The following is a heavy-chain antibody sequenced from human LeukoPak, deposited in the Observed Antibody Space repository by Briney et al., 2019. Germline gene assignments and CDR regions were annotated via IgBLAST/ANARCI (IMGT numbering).Heavy chain of an antibody. V-gene: IGHV3-21*01. Sequence: GGSLRLSCAASGFTFSSYSMNWVRQAPGKGLEWVSSISSSSSYIYYADSVKGRFTISRDNAKNSLYLQMNSLRAEDTAVYYCARDLRSYGSYYYYMDVWGKGTTVTVSS. J-gene: IGHJ6*03. CDR3: ARDLRSYGSYYYYMDV. CDR1: GFTFSSYS. CDR2: ISSSSSYI. D-gene: IGHD5-18*01.